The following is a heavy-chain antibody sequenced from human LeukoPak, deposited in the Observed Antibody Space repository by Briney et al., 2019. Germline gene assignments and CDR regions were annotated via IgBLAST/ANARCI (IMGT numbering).Heavy chain of an antibody. D-gene: IGHD5-24*01. Sequence: PSETLSLTCAVSGASISTNNWWNWVRQPPGKGLEWIGGIYHSGSTNYNPSLKSRVTISVDKSENQFSLKLSSVTAADTAVYYCARFMATTDWGQGTLVTVSS. V-gene: IGHV4-4*02. CDR2: IYHSGST. CDR1: GASISTNNW. CDR3: ARFMATTD. J-gene: IGHJ4*02.